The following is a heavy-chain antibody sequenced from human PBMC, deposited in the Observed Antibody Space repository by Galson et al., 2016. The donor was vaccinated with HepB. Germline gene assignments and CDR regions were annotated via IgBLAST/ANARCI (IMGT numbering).Heavy chain of an antibody. D-gene: IGHD3-9*01. CDR2: IIPIFGIL. J-gene: IGHJ6*02. CDR1: GGTFSSYA. Sequence: SVKVSCKASGGTFSSYAISWVRQAPGQGLEYMGGIIPIFGILNYAQKFQGRVTLTADKSTSTAYIELSSLRSEDTAVDYCARDATYYVILTGYSIYYYGMDVWGQGTTVTVS. V-gene: IGHV1-69*10. CDR3: ARDATYYVILTGYSIYYYGMDV.